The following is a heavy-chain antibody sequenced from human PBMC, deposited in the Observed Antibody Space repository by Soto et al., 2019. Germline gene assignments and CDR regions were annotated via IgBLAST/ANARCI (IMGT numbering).Heavy chain of an antibody. CDR2: INHSGRT. Sequence: SETLSLTCAVYDGSFSGYYWSWIRQPPGKGLEWIGEINHSGRTNYEPSLKSRVTISADTSKKQFSLKLTSVTAADTALYYCARSEGYNGMDVWGQGTTVTVSS. J-gene: IGHJ6*02. D-gene: IGHD2-15*01. CDR3: ARSEGYNGMDV. CDR1: DGSFSGYY. V-gene: IGHV4-34*01.